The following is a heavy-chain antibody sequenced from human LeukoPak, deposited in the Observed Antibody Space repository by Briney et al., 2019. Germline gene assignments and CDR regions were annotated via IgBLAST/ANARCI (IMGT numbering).Heavy chain of an antibody. J-gene: IGHJ5*02. Sequence: PSETLSPTCAVSGYSISSGYYWGWIRQPPGKGLEWIGSIYHSGSTYYNPSLKSRVTISVDTSKNQFSLKLSSVTAADTAVYYCARDRGGRLLWFGEYNWFDPWGQGTLVTVSS. V-gene: IGHV4-38-2*02. CDR2: IYHSGST. D-gene: IGHD3-10*01. CDR1: GYSISSGYY. CDR3: ARDRGGRLLWFGEYNWFDP.